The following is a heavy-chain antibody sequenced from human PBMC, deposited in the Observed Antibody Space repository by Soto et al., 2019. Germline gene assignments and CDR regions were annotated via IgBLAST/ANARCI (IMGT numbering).Heavy chain of an antibody. CDR3: SKDGSQTICASGLAF. J-gene: IGHJ4*02. CDR1: GLSLCVSA. CDR2: ILFDGNKK. V-gene: IGHV3-33*03. D-gene: IGHD3-3*01. Sequence: ARAASGLSLCVSAVHLALQTTGKGMEWVAVILFDGNKKYYADSVKGRFTISRDNSKNTLYLQMNSLRAEDTAVYYCSKDGSQTICASGLAFCGQRSLVTGSS.